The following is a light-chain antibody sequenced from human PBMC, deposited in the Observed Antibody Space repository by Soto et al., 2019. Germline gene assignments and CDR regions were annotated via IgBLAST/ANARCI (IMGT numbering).Light chain of an antibody. CDR1: QGIDNR. V-gene: IGKV1D-16*01. CDR2: FAS. J-gene: IGKJ5*01. CDR3: QEYDSHPLT. Sequence: EGDRVTITCRASQGIDNRLAWYQQKPEKAPISLIYFASSLHDWLPTRFSGSGSGTDFTLTISSLQAEDVTRYCCQEYDSHPLTFGHGTRLEI.